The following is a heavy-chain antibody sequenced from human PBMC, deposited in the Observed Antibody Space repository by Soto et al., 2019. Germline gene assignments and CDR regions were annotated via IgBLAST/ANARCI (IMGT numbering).Heavy chain of an antibody. D-gene: IGHD2-8*01. CDR2: IRSKAYGGTT. J-gene: IGHJ6*02. Sequence: GGSLRLSCTASGFTSGDYAMSWVRQAPGKGLEWVGFIRSKAYGGTTEYDTSVKGRFTISRDDSKSIAYLQMNSLKTEDTAVYYCTGDWPSIVLMVYALDMDVWGQGTTVTVSS. CDR1: GFTSGDYA. CDR3: TGDWPSIVLMVYALDMDV. V-gene: IGHV3-49*04.